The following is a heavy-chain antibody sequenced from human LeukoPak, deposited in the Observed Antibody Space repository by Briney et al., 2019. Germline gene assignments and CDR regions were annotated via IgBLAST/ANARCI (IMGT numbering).Heavy chain of an antibody. CDR2: IYPGDSDT. D-gene: IGHD3-3*01. Sequence: GESLKISWNGSEYSFTSYWICWVRQLRGKGLEWMGIIYPGDSDTRYSPSFQGQVTISADKSISTAYLQWSSLKAADTAMYYFARQYDFWSGYRDSYYMDVWGKGTTVTVSS. CDR3: ARQYDFWSGYRDSYYMDV. CDR1: EYSFTSYW. V-gene: IGHV5-51*01. J-gene: IGHJ6*03.